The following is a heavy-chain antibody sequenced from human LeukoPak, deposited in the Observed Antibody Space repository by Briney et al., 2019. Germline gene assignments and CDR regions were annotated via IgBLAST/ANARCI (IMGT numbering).Heavy chain of an antibody. Sequence: GGSLRLSCAASGFTFSSYAMSWVRQAPWKGLEWVSAISGSGGSTYYADSVKGRFTISRDNSKNTLYLQMNSLRAEDTAVYYCAKDTELWLGEPFDYWGQGTLVTVSS. D-gene: IGHD3-10*01. CDR3: AKDTELWLGEPFDY. V-gene: IGHV3-23*01. J-gene: IGHJ4*02. CDR2: ISGSGGST. CDR1: GFTFSSYA.